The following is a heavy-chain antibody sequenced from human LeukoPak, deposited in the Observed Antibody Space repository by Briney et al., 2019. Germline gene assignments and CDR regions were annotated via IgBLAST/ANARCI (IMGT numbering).Heavy chain of an antibody. D-gene: IGHD3-9*01. J-gene: IGHJ4*02. Sequence: SETLSLTYAVYGGSFSGYYWSWIRQPPGKGLEWIGEINHSGSTNYNPSLKSRVTISVDTSKNQFSLKLSSVTAADTAVYYCARGKRHFDWLLQDYWSQGTLVTVSS. CDR2: INHSGST. V-gene: IGHV4-34*01. CDR1: GGSFSGYY. CDR3: ARGKRHFDWLLQDY.